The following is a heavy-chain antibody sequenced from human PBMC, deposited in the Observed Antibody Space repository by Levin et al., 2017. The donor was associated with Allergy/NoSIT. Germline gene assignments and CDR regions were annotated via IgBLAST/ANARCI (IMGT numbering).Heavy chain of an antibody. Sequence: GESLKISCAASGFTFSSYAMSWVRQAPGKGLEWVSAISGSGGSTYYADSVKGRFTISRDNSKNTLYLQMNSLRAEDTAVYYCAKSSGGWLEEIDYWGQGTLVTVSS. CDR3: AKSSGGWLEEIDY. CDR1: GFTFSSYA. D-gene: IGHD3-22*01. CDR2: ISGSGGST. V-gene: IGHV3-23*01. J-gene: IGHJ4*02.